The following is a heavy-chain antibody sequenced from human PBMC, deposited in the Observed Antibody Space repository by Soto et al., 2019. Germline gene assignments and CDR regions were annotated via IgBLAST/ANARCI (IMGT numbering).Heavy chain of an antibody. Sequence: GSLRLCCAASGFTFRSYAMSWVRQAPGKGLEWVSAISGSGGSTYYADSVKGRFTISRDNSKNTLYLQMNSLRAEDTAVYYCAKDLMRPYSSSWFHGYWGQGTLVTVSS. J-gene: IGHJ4*02. CDR1: GFTFRSYA. CDR2: ISGSGGST. CDR3: AKDLMRPYSSSWFHGY. V-gene: IGHV3-23*01. D-gene: IGHD6-13*01.